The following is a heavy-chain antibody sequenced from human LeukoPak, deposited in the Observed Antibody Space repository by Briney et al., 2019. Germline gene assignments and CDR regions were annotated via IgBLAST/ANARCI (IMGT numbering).Heavy chain of an antibody. J-gene: IGHJ6*02. CDR3: AKVRSSLYYYYGMDV. Sequence: PGGSLRLSCAAPGFTFDDYAMHWVRQAPGKGLEWVSGISWNSGSIGYADSVKGRFTISRDNAKHSLYLQMNSLRAEDTALYYCAKVRSSLYYYYGMDVWGQGTTVTVSS. CDR2: ISWNSGSI. V-gene: IGHV3-9*01. D-gene: IGHD6-13*01. CDR1: GFTFDDYA.